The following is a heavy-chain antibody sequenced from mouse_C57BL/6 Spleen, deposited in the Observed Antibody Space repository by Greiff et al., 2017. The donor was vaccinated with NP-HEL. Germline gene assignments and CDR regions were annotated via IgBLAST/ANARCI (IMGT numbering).Heavy chain of an antibody. CDR2: IDPSDSYT. V-gene: IGHV1-69*01. CDR3: ARGDYVLAY. Sequence: QVQLQQPGAELVMPGASVKLSCKASGYTFTSYWMHWVKQRPGQGLEWIGEIDPSDSYTNYNQKFKGKSTLTVDKSSSTAYMQLSSLTSEDSAVYHCARGDYVLAYWGQGTLVTVSA. CDR1: GYTFTSYW. J-gene: IGHJ3*01. D-gene: IGHD2-4*01.